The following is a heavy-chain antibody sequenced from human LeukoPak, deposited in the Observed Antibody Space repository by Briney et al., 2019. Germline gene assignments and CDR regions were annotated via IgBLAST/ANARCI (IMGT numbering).Heavy chain of an antibody. CDR1: GGTFSSYA. CDR3: ARDQGPRGYCSSTSCYREKNAFDI. Sequence: SVKVSCKASGGTFSSYAISWVRQAPGQGLEWMGGIIPIFGTANYAQKFQGRVTIIADESTSTAYMELSSLRSEDTAVYYCARDQGPRGYCSSTSCYREKNAFDIWGQGTMVTVSS. CDR2: IIPIFGTA. J-gene: IGHJ3*02. V-gene: IGHV1-69*13. D-gene: IGHD2-2*01.